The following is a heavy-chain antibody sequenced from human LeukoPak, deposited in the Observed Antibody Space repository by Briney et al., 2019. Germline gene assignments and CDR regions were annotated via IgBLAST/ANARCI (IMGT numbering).Heavy chain of an antibody. D-gene: IGHD4-17*01. CDR1: GGSISSGPYY. Sequence: PSETLSLTCTVSGGSISSGPYYWNWIRQPAGKGLEWIGRISTRGSTNYNTSLKSRLTLSIDTSNNQFSLKLSSVTAADTAVYYCARASYGDLDYYYYYMDVWGKGTTVTISS. V-gene: IGHV4-61*02. CDR3: ARASYGDLDYYYYYMDV. J-gene: IGHJ6*03. CDR2: ISTRGST.